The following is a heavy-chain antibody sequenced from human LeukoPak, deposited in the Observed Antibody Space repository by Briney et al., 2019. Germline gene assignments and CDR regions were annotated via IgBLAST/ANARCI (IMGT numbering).Heavy chain of an antibody. D-gene: IGHD3-22*01. CDR2: ISPNSGGT. CDR3: TRGERLTLNHYDSSGYDYLEDY. J-gene: IGHJ4*02. V-gene: IGHV1-2*02. CDR1: GYTFTGYF. Sequence: ASVKVSCKASGYTFTGYFMHWVRQAPGQGLEWMGWISPNSGGTNSAQKFQGRVSMTRDTSISTVYMELSSLRSDDTAVYYCTRGERLTLNHYDSSGYDYLEDYWGQGTLVTVSS.